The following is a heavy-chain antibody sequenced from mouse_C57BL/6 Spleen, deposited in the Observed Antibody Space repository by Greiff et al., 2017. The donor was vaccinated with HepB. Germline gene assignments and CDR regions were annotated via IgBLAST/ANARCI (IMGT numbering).Heavy chain of an antibody. J-gene: IGHJ4*01. CDR1: GYTFTSYW. Sequence: VQLQQSGAELVMPGASVKLSCKASGYTFTSYWMHWVKQRPGQGLEWIGEIDPSDSYTNYNQKFKGKSTLTVDKSSSTAYMQLSSLTSEDSAVYYCARVNSYYAMDYWGQGTSVTVSS. CDR3: ARVNSYYAMDY. D-gene: IGHD1-3*01. V-gene: IGHV1-69*01. CDR2: IDPSDSYT.